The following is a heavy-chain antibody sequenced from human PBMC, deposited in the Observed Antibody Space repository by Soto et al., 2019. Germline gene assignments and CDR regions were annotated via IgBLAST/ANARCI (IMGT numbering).Heavy chain of an antibody. J-gene: IGHJ5*02. V-gene: IGHV3-23*01. D-gene: IGHD1-7*01. CDR1: GFTFSIYA. CDR3: APRISGTSWPRVWFDP. CDR2: ISSTGGGI. Sequence: PGGSLRLSCAASGFTFSIYAMSWVRQAPGKGLEWVSAISSTGGGIYYADSVKGRFTISRDNSRNTLYLQMNSLRVEDTATYYCAPRISGTSWPRVWFDPWGQGTLVTVSS.